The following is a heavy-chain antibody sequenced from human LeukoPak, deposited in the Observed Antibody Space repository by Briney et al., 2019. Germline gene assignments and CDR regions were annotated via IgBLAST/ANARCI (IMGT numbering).Heavy chain of an antibody. Sequence: GGSLRLSCAASGFTFDDYGMSWVRQASGKGLEWASGINWNGGSTGYADSVKGRFTISRDNAKNSLYLQMNSLRAEDTALYYCARSWEPTYYYYYMDVWGKGTTVTVSS. CDR1: GFTFDDYG. D-gene: IGHD1-26*01. CDR3: ARSWEPTYYYYYMDV. V-gene: IGHV3-20*04. J-gene: IGHJ6*03. CDR2: INWNGGST.